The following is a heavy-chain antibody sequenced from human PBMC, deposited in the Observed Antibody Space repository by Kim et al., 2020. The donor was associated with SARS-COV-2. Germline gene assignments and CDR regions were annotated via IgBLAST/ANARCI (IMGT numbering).Heavy chain of an antibody. V-gene: IGHV3-15*01. CDR1: GFAFGNAW. Sequence: GGSLRLSCAASGFAFGNAWMNWVRHIPGKGLEWVGRINSKGDGGTTDYATPVKGRFNISRDDSKATLYLQMNSLKIEDTAVYYCTTASPVETSLGQWVRYDSWGLGTLVTVSS. CDR3: TTASPVETSLGQWVRYDS. CDR2: INSKGDGGTT. J-gene: IGHJ4*02. D-gene: IGHD3-10*01.